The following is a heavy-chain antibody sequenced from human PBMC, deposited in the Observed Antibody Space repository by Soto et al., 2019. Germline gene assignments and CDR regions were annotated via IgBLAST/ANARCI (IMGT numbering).Heavy chain of an antibody. CDR2: IIPIFGTA. J-gene: IGHJ5*02. CDR3: ARVFPGAYWFVP. Sequence: SVKVSCKASGGTFSSYAISWVRQAPGQGLEWMGGIIPIFGTANYAQKFQGRVTITADESTSTAYMELSSLRSEDTAVYYCARVFPGAYWFVPWGQGTLVTVSS. D-gene: IGHD1-26*01. CDR1: GGTFSSYA. V-gene: IGHV1-69*13.